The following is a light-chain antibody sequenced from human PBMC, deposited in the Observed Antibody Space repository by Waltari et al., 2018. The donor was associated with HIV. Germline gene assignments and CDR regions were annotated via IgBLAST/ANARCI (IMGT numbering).Light chain of an antibody. CDR3: QARDSSTVV. Sequence: SYELPQPPSVSVCPGQPASITCPGDEVGGRNACWYQQKPGQSPLFVIYQDTNLSPGIPERFSGSNSGNTATLTISGTQAMDEADYYCQARDSSTVVFGGGTKLTVL. CDR1: EVGGRN. CDR2: QDT. J-gene: IGLJ2*01. V-gene: IGLV3-1*01.